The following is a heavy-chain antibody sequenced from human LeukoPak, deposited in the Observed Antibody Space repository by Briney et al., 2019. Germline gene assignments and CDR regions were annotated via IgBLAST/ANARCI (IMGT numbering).Heavy chain of an antibody. CDR1: GGSISSYY. Sequence: PSETLSLTCTVSGGSISSYYWSWIRQPPGKGLEWLGYIYYSGSTNYNPSLKSRVTISVDTSKNQFSLKLSSVTAADTAVYYCATGYYYDSSGYYSFDYWGQGTLVTVSS. J-gene: IGHJ4*02. CDR3: ATGYYYDSSGYYSFDY. CDR2: IYYSGST. V-gene: IGHV4-59*01. D-gene: IGHD3-22*01.